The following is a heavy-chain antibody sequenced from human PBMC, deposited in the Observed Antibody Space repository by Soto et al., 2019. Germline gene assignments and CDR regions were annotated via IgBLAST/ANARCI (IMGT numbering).Heavy chain of an antibody. J-gene: IGHJ6*02. CDR2: ITSNGGNT. Sequence: EVQLVESGGGLVQPGGSLRLSCATSGFTFSSYAMHWVRQAPGKGLEYVSGITSNGGNTDYASSVKGRFTSSRDNSKTTLYLQMGRLRAEDMAVYYWARRIPFGYGMDVWGQGTTVTVSS. V-gene: IGHV3-64*01. CDR3: ARRIPFGYGMDV. CDR1: GFTFSSYA. D-gene: IGHD2-21*01.